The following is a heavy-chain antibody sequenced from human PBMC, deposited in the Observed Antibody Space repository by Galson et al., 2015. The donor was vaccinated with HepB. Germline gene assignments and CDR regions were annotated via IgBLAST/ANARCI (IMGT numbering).Heavy chain of an antibody. Sequence: SCKASGGTFSSYAISWVRQAPGQGLEWMGGIIPIFGTANYAQKFQGRVTITADESTGTAYMELSSLRSEDTAVYYCATPISPGGDRGWFDPWGQGTLVTVSS. CDR1: GGTFSSYA. CDR2: IIPIFGTA. V-gene: IGHV1-69*01. CDR3: ATPISPGGDRGWFDP. J-gene: IGHJ5*02. D-gene: IGHD2-21*02.